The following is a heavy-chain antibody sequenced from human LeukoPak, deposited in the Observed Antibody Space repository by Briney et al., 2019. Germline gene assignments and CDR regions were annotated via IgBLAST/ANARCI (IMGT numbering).Heavy chain of an antibody. CDR1: GGSFSGYY. CDR2: INHSGST. CDR3: ARGVGGYDSDLRYSSGWYGDY. V-gene: IGHV4-34*01. D-gene: IGHD6-19*01. Sequence: SETLSLTCAVYGGSFSGYYWSWIRQPPGKGLEWIGEINHSGSTNYNPSRKSRLTIAVDTTKNQFSLKLSSVTAADTAVYYAARGVGGYDSDLRYSSGWYGDYWGQGTLVTVSS. J-gene: IGHJ4*02.